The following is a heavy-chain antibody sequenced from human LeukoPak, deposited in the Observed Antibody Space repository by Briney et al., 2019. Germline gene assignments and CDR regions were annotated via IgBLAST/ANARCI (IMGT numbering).Heavy chain of an antibody. CDR3: ARANSSAWHNFDF. Sequence: GGSLRLSCAASGFTFSDYAMHWVRQAPGKGLEWVAVISYDGSDHYTDAVKGQFTISRDNSRDTLYLEINSLRTEDRAVYYCARANSSAWHNFDFWGQGTLVTVSS. V-gene: IGHV3-30-3*01. J-gene: IGHJ4*02. D-gene: IGHD6-19*01. CDR2: ISYDGSD. CDR1: GFTFSDYA.